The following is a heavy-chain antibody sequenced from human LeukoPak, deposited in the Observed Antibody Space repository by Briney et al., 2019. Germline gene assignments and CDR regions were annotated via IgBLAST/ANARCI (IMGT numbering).Heavy chain of an antibody. J-gene: IGHJ4*02. V-gene: IGHV4-59*12. D-gene: IGHD3-9*01. Sequence: SETLSLTCTVSGGSISSYYWSWIRQPPGKGLEWIGYIYYSGSTNYNPSLKSRVTISVDTSKNQFSLKLSSVTAADTAVYYCARGFGYDILTGYYFFDYWGQGTLVTVSS. CDR1: GGSISSYY. CDR3: ARGFGYDILTGYYFFDY. CDR2: IYYSGST.